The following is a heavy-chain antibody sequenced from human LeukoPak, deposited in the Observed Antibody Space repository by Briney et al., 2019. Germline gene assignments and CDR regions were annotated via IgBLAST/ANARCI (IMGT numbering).Heavy chain of an antibody. CDR1: GYTFTSYG. Sequence: ASVKVSCKASGYTFTSYGISWVRQAPGQGLEWIGWISAYNGNTNYAQKLQGRVTMTTDTSTSTAYMELRSLRSDDTAVYYCARDMGVRTTYHGMDVWGQGTTLTVSS. J-gene: IGHJ6*02. D-gene: IGHD3-16*01. CDR3: ARDMGVRTTYHGMDV. V-gene: IGHV1-18*01. CDR2: ISAYNGNT.